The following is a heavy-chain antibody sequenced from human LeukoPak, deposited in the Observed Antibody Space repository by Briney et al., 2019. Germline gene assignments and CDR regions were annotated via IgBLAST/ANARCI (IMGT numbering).Heavy chain of an antibody. CDR3: ARDHDPDYYDSSGYYDY. Sequence: GASVKVSCKASGYTFTTYDINWVRQATGQGLEWMGWMNPNSGNTGYAQKFQGRLTMTRNTSISTAYMELSSLRSEDTAVYYCARDHDPDYYDSSGYYDYWGQRTLVTVSS. V-gene: IGHV1-8*01. D-gene: IGHD3-22*01. CDR2: MNPNSGNT. J-gene: IGHJ4*02. CDR1: GYTFTTYD.